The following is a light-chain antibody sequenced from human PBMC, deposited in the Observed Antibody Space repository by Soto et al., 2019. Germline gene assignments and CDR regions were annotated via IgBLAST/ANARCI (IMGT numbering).Light chain of an antibody. CDR3: QVWDSSSDHVV. V-gene: IGLV3-21*04. Sequence: YELSQPPSVSVAPGKTARITCGGNNIGSKSVHWFQQKPGQAPVLLIYYDRDRPSGIPERFSGSNSGDTATLTISRVEAGDEADYYCQVWDSSSDHVVFGGGTKLTVL. J-gene: IGLJ2*01. CDR2: YDR. CDR1: NIGSKS.